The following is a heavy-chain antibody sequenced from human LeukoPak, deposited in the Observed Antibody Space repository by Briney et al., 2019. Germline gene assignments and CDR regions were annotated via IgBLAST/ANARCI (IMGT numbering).Heavy chain of an antibody. CDR1: GFTFSSHV. CDR2: ISCSGGST. D-gene: IGHD6-13*01. V-gene: IGHV3-23*01. J-gene: IGHJ4*02. Sequence: GGSLRLSCAASGFTFSSHVMTWVRQAPGKGLEWVSVISCSGGSTYYADSVKGRFTITRDNDKNTLCRQMSSLRTEDTTLFHCAKAPPVYSSTWFRCYFDYWGQGTLVTVSS. CDR3: AKAPPVYSSTWFRCYFDY.